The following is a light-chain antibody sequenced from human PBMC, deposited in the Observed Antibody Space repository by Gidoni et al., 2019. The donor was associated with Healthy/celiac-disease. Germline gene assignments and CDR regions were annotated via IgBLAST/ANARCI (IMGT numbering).Light chain of an antibody. CDR1: QSISSW. Sequence: DIQMTQSPSTLSASVGDRVTITGRASQSISSWLAWYQQKPGKAPKLLIYKASSLESGVPSRFSGSGSGTEFTLTISSLQPDDFATYYCQQYNSYSRGTFGQGTKLEIK. V-gene: IGKV1-5*03. CDR3: QQYNSYSRGT. J-gene: IGKJ2*01. CDR2: KAS.